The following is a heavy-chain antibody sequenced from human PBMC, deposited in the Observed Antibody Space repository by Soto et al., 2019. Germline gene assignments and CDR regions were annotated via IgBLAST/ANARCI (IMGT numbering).Heavy chain of an antibody. D-gene: IGHD7-27*01. Sequence: QVQLQESGPGLVKPSQTLSLTCTVSGDSISSGGYYWSWIRQHPGKGLEWIGYIYYSGSTYYKPSLKLRVTISVDTSKKQVYLKLSSVTAADTAVYYCARGAPTGDSFDYWGQGTLVTVSS. J-gene: IGHJ4*02. V-gene: IGHV4-31*03. CDR1: GDSISSGGYY. CDR2: IYYSGST. CDR3: ARGAPTGDSFDY.